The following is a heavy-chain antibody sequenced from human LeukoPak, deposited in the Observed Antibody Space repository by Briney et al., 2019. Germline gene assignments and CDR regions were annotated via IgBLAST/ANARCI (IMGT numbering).Heavy chain of an antibody. V-gene: IGHV4-61*01. J-gene: IGHJ6*02. D-gene: IGHD2-2*01. CDR1: GGSISNNNYY. CDR3: ARADIVVVPDV. CDR2: IYYSGST. Sequence: SETLSLTCTVSGGSISNNNYYWSWIRQPPGKGLEWIGYIYYSGSTNYSPSLKSRVTISVDTSKNQFSLKLSSVTAADTAVYYCARADIVVVPDVWGQGTTVTVSS.